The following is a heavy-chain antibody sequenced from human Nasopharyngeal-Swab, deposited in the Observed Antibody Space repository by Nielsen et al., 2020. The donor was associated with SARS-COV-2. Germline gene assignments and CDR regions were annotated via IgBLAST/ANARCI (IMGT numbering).Heavy chain of an antibody. Sequence: WVRQTPGQGRAWLGWISAYNGNTNYAQKLQGRVTMTTDTSTSTAYMELRSLRSDDTAVYYCARLYCGGDCYSEDYYGMDVWGQGTTVTVSS. V-gene: IGHV1-18*01. D-gene: IGHD2-21*02. J-gene: IGHJ6*02. CDR2: ISAYNGNT. CDR3: ARLYCGGDCYSEDYYGMDV.